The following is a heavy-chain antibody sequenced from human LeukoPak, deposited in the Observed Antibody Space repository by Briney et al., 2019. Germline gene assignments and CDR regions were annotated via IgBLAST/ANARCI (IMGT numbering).Heavy chain of an antibody. CDR2: IKSKTAGGTT. Sequence: PGGSLRLSCAASGFTFSNAWMSRVRQAPGKGREWVGRIKSKTAGGTTDYAAPVKVRFTISRYDSKNTLYLQMNGLKTEDTAVYYCTTDPLPAAGPNWFDPWGQGTLVTVSS. D-gene: IGHD6-13*01. J-gene: IGHJ5*02. V-gene: IGHV3-15*01. CDR1: GFTFSNAW. CDR3: TTDPLPAAGPNWFDP.